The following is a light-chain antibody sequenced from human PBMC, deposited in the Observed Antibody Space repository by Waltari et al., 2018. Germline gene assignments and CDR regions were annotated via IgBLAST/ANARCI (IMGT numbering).Light chain of an antibody. CDR3: GSYRYGSSLV. CDR1: RSAAGGSNF. J-gene: IGLJ2*01. V-gene: IGLV2-14*03. Sequence: QSALAQPASVSGSPGHPLAFPCAGTRSAAGGSNFVSWYQQPPCNAPKTTIYDVTKRPSGVSDRFSGSKSGNTASLTISGLQAEDEGDYYCGSYRYGSSLVFGGGTRLTVL. CDR2: DVT.